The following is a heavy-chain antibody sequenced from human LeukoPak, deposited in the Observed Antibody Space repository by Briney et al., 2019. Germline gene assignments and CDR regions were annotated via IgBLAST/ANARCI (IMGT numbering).Heavy chain of an antibody. Sequence: GGSLRLSCAASGFTFSDAWMSWVRQAPGKGREWVGRFKRQTDGGTTEYAAPVRGRFTISRDVSKNTLYLQMNSLRTEDTAVYYCKWDYYGPVRDHWGQGTLVSVST. CDR3: KWDYYGPVRDH. CDR2: FKRQTDGGTT. CDR1: GFTFSDAW. J-gene: IGHJ4*01. V-gene: IGHV3-15*01. D-gene: IGHD3-10*01.